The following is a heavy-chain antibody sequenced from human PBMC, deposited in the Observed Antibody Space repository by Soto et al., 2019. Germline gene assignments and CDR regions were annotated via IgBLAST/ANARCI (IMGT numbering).Heavy chain of an antibody. J-gene: IGHJ6*02. V-gene: IGHV1-69*13. Sequence: SVKVSCKASGGTFSSYAISWVRQAPGQGLEWMGGIIPIFGTANYAQKFQGRVTITADESTSTAYMELSSLRSEDTAVYYCARGDTAMVYYYYYYGMDVWGQGTTVTVSS. CDR2: IIPIFGTA. CDR3: ARGDTAMVYYYYYYGMDV. CDR1: GGTFSSYA. D-gene: IGHD5-18*01.